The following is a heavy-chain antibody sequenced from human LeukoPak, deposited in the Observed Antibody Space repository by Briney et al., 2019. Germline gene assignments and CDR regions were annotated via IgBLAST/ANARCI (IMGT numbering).Heavy chain of an antibody. Sequence: ASVKVSCKASGYTFTSYDINWVRQATGQGLEWMGWMNPNSGNTGFAQKFQGRVTMTRNTSISTAYMELSSLRSEDTAVYYCARGPTQVVVLGYYYMDVWDKGTTVTVSS. CDR1: GYTFTSYD. V-gene: IGHV1-8*01. D-gene: IGHD2-2*01. CDR3: ARGPTQVVVLGYYYMDV. J-gene: IGHJ6*03. CDR2: MNPNSGNT.